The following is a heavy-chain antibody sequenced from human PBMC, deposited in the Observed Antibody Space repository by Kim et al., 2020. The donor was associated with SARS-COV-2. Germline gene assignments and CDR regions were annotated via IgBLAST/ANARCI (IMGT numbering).Heavy chain of an antibody. CDR1: GFTFTNAW. CDR2: IKSKTDGGTT. V-gene: IGHV3-15*01. J-gene: IGHJ4*02. Sequence: GGSLRLSCAASGFTFTNAWMSWVRQAPGRGLEWIGRIKSKTDGGTTDYTAPVKGRFTISRDDSKNTLYLQMNSLKIEDTGVYYCATDDYYRGGAYYPGFGYWGQGTLVTVSS. CDR3: ATDDYYRGGAYYPGFGY. D-gene: IGHD3-22*01.